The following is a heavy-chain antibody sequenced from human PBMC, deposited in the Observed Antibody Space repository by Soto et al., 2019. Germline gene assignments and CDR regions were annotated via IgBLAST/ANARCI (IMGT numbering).Heavy chain of an antibody. CDR2: IIPIFGTA. Sequence: ASVKVSCKASGGTFSSYAISWVRQAPGQGLEWMGGIIPIFGTANYAQKFQGRVTITADESTSTAYMELSSLRSEDTAVYYCARKLGGSIAAPGWFDPWGQGTLVTVYS. J-gene: IGHJ5*02. D-gene: IGHD6-6*01. CDR1: GGTFSSYA. V-gene: IGHV1-69*13. CDR3: ARKLGGSIAAPGWFDP.